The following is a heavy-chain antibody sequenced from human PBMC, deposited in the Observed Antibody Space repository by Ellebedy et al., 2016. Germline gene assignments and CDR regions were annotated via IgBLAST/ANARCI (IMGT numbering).Heavy chain of an antibody. D-gene: IGHD3-16*01. J-gene: IGHJ4*02. CDR3: AGDGGGGGDSDY. Sequence: ASVKVSXXASGYTFTSYGINWVRQAPGQGLEWMGWISAYNGNTNYAQKLQGRVTMTTDTSTSTAYMELRSLRLDDRAVYYSAGDGGGGGDSDYWGQGTLVTVSS. V-gene: IGHV1-18*01. CDR1: GYTFTSYG. CDR2: ISAYNGNT.